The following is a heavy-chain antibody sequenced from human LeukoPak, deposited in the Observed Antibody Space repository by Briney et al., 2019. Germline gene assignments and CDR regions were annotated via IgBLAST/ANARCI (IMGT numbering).Heavy chain of an antibody. D-gene: IGHD5-12*01. CDR1: GFTFSSYS. CDR2: ISSSSSYI. V-gene: IGHV3-21*01. J-gene: IGHJ3*02. CDR3: ARDQRVVATDHDAFDI. Sequence: GGSLRLSCAASGFTFSSYSMNWVRQAPGKGLEWGSSISSSSSYIYYADSVKGRFTISRDNAKNSLYLQMNSLRAEDTAVYYCARDQRVVATDHDAFDIWGQGTMVTVSS.